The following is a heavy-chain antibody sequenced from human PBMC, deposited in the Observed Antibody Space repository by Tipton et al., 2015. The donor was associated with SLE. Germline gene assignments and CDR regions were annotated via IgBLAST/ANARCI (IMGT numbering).Heavy chain of an antibody. CDR2: ISSTGGST. V-gene: IGHV3-23*01. CDR1: GFTFTTYD. D-gene: IGHD7-27*01. Sequence: SLRLSCAASGFTFTTYDMSWVRQAPGMGLEWVSGISSTGGSTFYADSVKGRFTISKDNSKKKVFLQMSSLRPEDTALYYCVRDVTDTIWGNWGYWGQGTLVTVSS. J-gene: IGHJ4*02. CDR3: VRDVTDTIWGNWGY.